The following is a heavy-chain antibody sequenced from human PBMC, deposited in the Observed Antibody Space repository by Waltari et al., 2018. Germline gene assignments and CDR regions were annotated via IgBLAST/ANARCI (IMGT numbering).Heavy chain of an antibody. V-gene: IGHV3-30*18. CDR2: ISYVGSNK. Sequence: QVQLVESGGGVVQPGRSLRLSCAASGFTFSSYGMHWVRQAPGQGLAWVAVISYVGSNKYYADAVKGRFTISRDNSKNTLYLQMNSLRAEDTAVYYCAKDLVRGPGGYWGQGTLVTVSS. J-gene: IGHJ4*02. CDR1: GFTFSSYG. CDR3: AKDLVRGPGGY. D-gene: IGHD3-10*01.